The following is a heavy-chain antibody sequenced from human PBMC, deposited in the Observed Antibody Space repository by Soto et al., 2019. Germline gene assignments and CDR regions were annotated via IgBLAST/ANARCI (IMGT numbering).Heavy chain of an antibody. D-gene: IGHD2-2*01. V-gene: IGHV3-33*01. J-gene: IGHJ5*02. Sequence: VGSLRLSCAASWFTFDRYGMHWVRQAPGKGLEWVAVIWSDGSTEYYADSVRGRFTISRDNSKNTMYLQMNSLRGEDTGVYYCARGRIPSAIFDWFDPWGQGTLVTVSS. CDR2: IWSDGSTE. CDR3: ARGRIPSAIFDWFDP. CDR1: WFTFDRYG.